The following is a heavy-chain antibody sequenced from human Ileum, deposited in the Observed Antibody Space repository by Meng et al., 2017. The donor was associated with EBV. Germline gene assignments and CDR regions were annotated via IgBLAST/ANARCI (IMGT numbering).Heavy chain of an antibody. CDR3: GRDQGRELINH. D-gene: IGHD1-7*01. Sequence: LHLWASAPGLVMPSWPLSLACAVSGDSISSDIWWSWVRQPPGKGLEWIGEVYHRGDTNYNPSLKSRVDISVDKSKNQFYLSLFSVTAADTAVYYCGRDQGRELINHWGQGTLVTVSS. CDR1: GDSISSDIW. CDR2: VYHRGDT. V-gene: IGHV4-4*02. J-gene: IGHJ4*02.